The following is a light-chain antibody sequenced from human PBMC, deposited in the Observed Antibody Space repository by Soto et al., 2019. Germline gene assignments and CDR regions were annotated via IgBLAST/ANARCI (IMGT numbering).Light chain of an antibody. CDR3: QKYNNAPELT. CDR2: GAS. V-gene: IGKV1-27*01. Sequence: DIEMTQSPSSLSASVGDRVTITCRASQDIRTFLAWYQQRPGHSPRLLIYGASTLQYGVPSRFSGSGSGTHFTLTISRLQPEDVATYFCQKYNNAPELTFGGGTKVDI. CDR1: QDIRTF. J-gene: IGKJ4*01.